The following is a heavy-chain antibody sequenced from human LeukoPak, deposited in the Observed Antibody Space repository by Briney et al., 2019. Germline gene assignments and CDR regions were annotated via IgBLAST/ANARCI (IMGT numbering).Heavy chain of an antibody. J-gene: IGHJ3*02. CDR1: GFPVSSNH. Sequence: PGGSLRLSCAASGFPVSSNHMGWVRQAPGKGLEWVSVISGNGGSTYYAASLKGRFTISRDNSKNTLYLQMNSLSAEDTAVYYCAKDSVVGSDAFDIWGQGTMVTVSS. CDR2: ISGNGGST. V-gene: IGHV3-23*01. D-gene: IGHD3-22*01. CDR3: AKDSVVGSDAFDI.